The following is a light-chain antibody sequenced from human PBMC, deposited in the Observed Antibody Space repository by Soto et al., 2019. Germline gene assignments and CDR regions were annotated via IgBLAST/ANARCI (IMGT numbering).Light chain of an antibody. CDR2: GAS. J-gene: IGKJ1*01. CDR3: QQYNNWPRT. V-gene: IGKV3-15*01. Sequence: EIVMTQSYTTLCVSPGERATLSCVASQSVSSDLAWYHQKPGQAPRLLIYGASTRATGIPARFSGSGSGTEFTLTINSLQSEDFAVYYCQQYNNWPRTFGQGTKVDIK. CDR1: QSVSSD.